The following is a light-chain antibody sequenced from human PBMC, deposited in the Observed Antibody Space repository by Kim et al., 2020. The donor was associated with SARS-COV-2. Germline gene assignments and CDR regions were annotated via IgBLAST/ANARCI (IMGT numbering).Light chain of an antibody. CDR2: DVS. V-gene: IGLV2-14*03. J-gene: IGLJ1*01. CDR3: SSYTSSSTLV. CDR1: SSDVGGFNY. Sequence: GQSITISCRGTSSDVGGFNYVSWYQQHPGKAPKLMIYDVSNRPSGVSNRCSGSKSGNTASLTISGLQAEDEADYYCSSYTSSSTLVFGTGTKVTVL.